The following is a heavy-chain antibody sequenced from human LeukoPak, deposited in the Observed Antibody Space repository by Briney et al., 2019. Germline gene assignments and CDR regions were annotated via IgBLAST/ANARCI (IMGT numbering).Heavy chain of an antibody. CDR1: GYTFTGYY. Sequence: GAAVKVSCKASGYTFTGYYMHWVRQAPVQGLEWMGWINPNSGGTNYAQKFQGRVTMTRDTSISTAYMELSRLRSDDTAVYYCARFTSGYYGYFDYWGQGTLVTVSS. D-gene: IGHD3-22*01. CDR2: INPNSGGT. V-gene: IGHV1-2*02. CDR3: ARFTSGYYGYFDY. J-gene: IGHJ4*02.